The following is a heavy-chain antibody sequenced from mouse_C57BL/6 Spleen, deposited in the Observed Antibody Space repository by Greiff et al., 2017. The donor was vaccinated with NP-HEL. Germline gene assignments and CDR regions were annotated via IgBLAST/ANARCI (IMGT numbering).Heavy chain of an antibody. Sequence: QVQLQQPGAELVKPGASVKLSCKASGYTFTSYWMHWVKQRPGRGLEWIGRIDPNSGGTKYNEKFKSKATLTVDKPSSTAYMQLSSLTSEDSAVYKCARNYYGSNYGWYFDVWGTGTTVTVSS. D-gene: IGHD1-1*01. CDR1: GYTFTSYW. V-gene: IGHV1-72*01. CDR3: ARNYYGSNYGWYFDV. J-gene: IGHJ1*03. CDR2: IDPNSGGT.